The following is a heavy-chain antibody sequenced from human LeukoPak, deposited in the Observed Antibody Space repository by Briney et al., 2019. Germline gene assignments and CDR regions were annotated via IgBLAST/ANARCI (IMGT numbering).Heavy chain of an antibody. Sequence: PETLSLTCTVSGGSISSYYWSWIRQPPGKGLEWVGYIYYSGSTNYNPSLKSRVTISVDTSKNQFSLKLSSVTAADTAVYYCARGDYFDYWGQGTLVTVSS. V-gene: IGHV4-59*01. CDR3: ARGDYFDY. J-gene: IGHJ4*02. CDR2: IYYSGST. CDR1: GGSISSYY.